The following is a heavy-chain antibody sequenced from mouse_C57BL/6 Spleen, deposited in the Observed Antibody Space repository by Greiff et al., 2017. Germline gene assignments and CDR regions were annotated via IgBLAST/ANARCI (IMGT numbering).Heavy chain of an antibody. V-gene: IGHV1-77*01. J-gene: IGHJ4*01. Sequence: LQLQESGAELVKPGASVKISCKASGYTFTDYYINWVKQRPGQGLEWIGKIGPGIGSTYYNEKFKGKATLTADKSSSTAYMQLSSLTSEDSAVYFCARRDYYYGSSSYAMDYWGQGTSVTVSS. D-gene: IGHD1-1*01. CDR3: ARRDYYYGSSSYAMDY. CDR1: GYTFTDYY. CDR2: IGPGIGST.